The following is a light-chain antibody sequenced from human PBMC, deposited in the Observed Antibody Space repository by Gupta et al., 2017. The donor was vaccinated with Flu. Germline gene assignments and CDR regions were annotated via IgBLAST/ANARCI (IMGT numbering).Light chain of an antibody. CDR3: SSYAGSKNLV. J-gene: IGLJ2*01. CDR2: EVS. Sequence: SVTISCTGTSSDVGGYNYVSWYQQHPGKAPKLMIYEVSKRPSGVPDRFSGSKSGNTASLTVSGLQAEDEADYYCSSYAGSKNLVFGGGTKLTVL. CDR1: SSDVGGYNY. V-gene: IGLV2-8*01.